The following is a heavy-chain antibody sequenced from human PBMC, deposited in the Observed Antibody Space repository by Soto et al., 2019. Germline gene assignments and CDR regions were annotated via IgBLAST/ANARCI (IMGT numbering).Heavy chain of an antibody. Sequence: GGSLRLSCAASGFTFSIYWMSWVRQAPGKGPEWVASIKPDGSEIYYVDSVKGRFTISRDNAKNSLYLQMNSLRAEDTAVYYCARDWRAIFGWVYWGQGTLVTVSS. J-gene: IGHJ4*02. CDR2: IKPDGSEI. CDR3: ARDWRAIFGWVY. V-gene: IGHV3-7*01. D-gene: IGHD3-3*01. CDR1: GFTFSIYW.